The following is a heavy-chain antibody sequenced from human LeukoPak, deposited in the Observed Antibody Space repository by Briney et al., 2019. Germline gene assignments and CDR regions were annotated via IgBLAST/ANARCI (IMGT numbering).Heavy chain of an antibody. Sequence: SETLSLTCTVSGGSISSSSYYWGWIRQPPGKGLEWIGSIYYSGSTYYNPSLKSRVTISVDTSKNQFPLKLSSVTAADTAVYYCARLEKLAVDYWGQGTLVTVSS. V-gene: IGHV4-39*01. J-gene: IGHJ4*02. D-gene: IGHD6-13*01. CDR2: IYYSGST. CDR3: ARLEKLAVDY. CDR1: GGSISSSSYY.